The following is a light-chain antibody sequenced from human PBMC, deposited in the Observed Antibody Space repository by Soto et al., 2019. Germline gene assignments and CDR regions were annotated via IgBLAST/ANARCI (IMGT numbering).Light chain of an antibody. CDR1: QSVSTK. CDR3: QQYNNWPPIT. CDR2: GAS. Sequence: VVMTQSPATLSVSPGERATLSCRASQSVSTKLAWYQQKPGQGPRPLIYGASTRATGISARFSGSGSGTEFPLTISSLQSEDFAVYYCQQYNNWPPITFGQGTRLEIK. J-gene: IGKJ5*01. V-gene: IGKV3D-15*01.